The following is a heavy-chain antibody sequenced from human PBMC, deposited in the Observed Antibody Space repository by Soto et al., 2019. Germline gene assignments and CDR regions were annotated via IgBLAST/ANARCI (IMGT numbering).Heavy chain of an antibody. CDR2: IIPVFQTA. D-gene: IGHD2-2*01. CDR3: ARDTKIPANAIHDGR. CDR1: GGLFSSYP. Sequence: QEQLVQSGAEVKKPGSSVKVSCKASGGLFSSYPISWVRQVPGQGLEWMGGIIPVFQTAYYTQRFQGRVTITADESTNTAYMELSSLRSEDTAIYYCARDTKIPANAIHDGRWGQGTLVTVSS. V-gene: IGHV1-69*01. J-gene: IGHJ4*02.